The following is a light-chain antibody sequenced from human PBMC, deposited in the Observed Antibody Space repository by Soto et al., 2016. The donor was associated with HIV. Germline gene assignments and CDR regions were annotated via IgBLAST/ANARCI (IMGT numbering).Light chain of an antibody. V-gene: IGKV1-5*03. CDR2: KAS. J-gene: IGKJ4*01. Sequence: DIQMTQSPSTLSAVVGDRVTITCRASQGISSWLAWYQHKPPNAPKLLIYKASTLESGVPSRFSGGGSGTEFTLTISSLQPEDSGTYYCLQHNAFPRTFGGGTKVEIK. CDR1: QGISSW. CDR3: LQHNAFPRT.